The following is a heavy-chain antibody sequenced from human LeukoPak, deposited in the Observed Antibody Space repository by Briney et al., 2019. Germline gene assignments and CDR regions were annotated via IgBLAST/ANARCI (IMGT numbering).Heavy chain of an antibody. V-gene: IGHV7-4-1*02. CDR2: INTNTGNP. CDR1: GYTFTSYA. CDR3: ARERDGSGWYEDRYFDY. D-gene: IGHD6-19*01. Sequence: ASVKVSCKASGYTFTSYAINWVRQAPGQGLEWMGRINTNTGNPTSAQGFTGRFVFSLDTSVSTAYLQISSLKAEDTAVYYCARERDGSGWYEDRYFDYWGQATLVTVSS. J-gene: IGHJ4*02.